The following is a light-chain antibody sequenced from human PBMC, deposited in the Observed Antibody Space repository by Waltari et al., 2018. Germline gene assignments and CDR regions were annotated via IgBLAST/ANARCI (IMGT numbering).Light chain of an antibody. Sequence: QSALTQPPSASGSPGQSVTISCTGTSSDVGGYNFVSWYQQYPGKAPNLMIYEVSKRPSGVPDRFSGSRSGNTASLTVSGPQGEDEADYYCSSYAGSSNLVFGGGTKLTVL. CDR2: EVS. V-gene: IGLV2-8*01. J-gene: IGLJ3*02. CDR1: SSDVGGYNF. CDR3: SSYAGSSNLV.